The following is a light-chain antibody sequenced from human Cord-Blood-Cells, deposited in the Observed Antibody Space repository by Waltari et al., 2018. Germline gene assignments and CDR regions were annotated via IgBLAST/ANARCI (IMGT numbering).Light chain of an antibody. V-gene: IGKV1-33*01. Sequence: DIQMTQSPSSLPASVGDSVTITCQASQVISNHLNWYQKKPGKAPKLLIYDATNVETGVPSRCSGSGSGTDCTFTISSLQPEDIATYYCQQYDKLPLTCGGGTKVEIK. CDR1: QVISNH. J-gene: IGKJ4*01. CDR2: DAT. CDR3: QQYDKLPLT.